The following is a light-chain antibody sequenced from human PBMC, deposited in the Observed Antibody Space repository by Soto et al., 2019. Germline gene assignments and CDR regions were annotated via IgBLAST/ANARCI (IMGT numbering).Light chain of an antibody. J-gene: IGKJ1*01. V-gene: IGKV3-20*01. CDR1: QSVSSSD. CDR3: QQYGSSPQWT. Sequence: EIVLTQSPATLSLSPGERATLSCRASQSVSSSDLAWYQQKPGQAPRLLIYVASSRATGIPDRFSGSGSGTDFTLTISRLEPEDFAVYYCQQYGSSPQWTFGQGTKVDIK. CDR2: VAS.